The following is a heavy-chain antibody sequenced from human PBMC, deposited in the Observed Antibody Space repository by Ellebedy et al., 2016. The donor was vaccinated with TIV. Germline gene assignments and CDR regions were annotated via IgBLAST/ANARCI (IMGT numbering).Heavy chain of an antibody. CDR3: AKSYDSSGYYYNAWYFDY. CDR1: GFTFHDYA. D-gene: IGHD3-22*01. V-gene: IGHV3-9*01. CDR2: ISWNGGSI. J-gene: IGHJ4*02. Sequence: SLKISCAASGFTFHDYAIHWVRQAPGKGLEWVSGISWNGGSIGYADSIKGRFTISRDNAKNSLYLQMNSLRAEDTAFYYCAKSYDSSGYYYNAWYFDYWGQGTLVTVSS.